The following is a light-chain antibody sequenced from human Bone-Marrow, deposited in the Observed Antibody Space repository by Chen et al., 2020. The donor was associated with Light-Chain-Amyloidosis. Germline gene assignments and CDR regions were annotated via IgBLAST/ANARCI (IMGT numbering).Light chain of an antibody. J-gene: IGLJ2*01. Sequence: YALTQPPSVSVSPGHTARITCSGDDLPTKYAYWYQQKPGQAPVLVIHRDTERPSGISERFSGSSSGTTATLTISGVQAEDEADYHCQSADSSGTYEVIFGGGTKLTVL. CDR3: QSADSSGTYEVI. CDR2: RDT. V-gene: IGLV3-25*03. CDR1: DLPTKY.